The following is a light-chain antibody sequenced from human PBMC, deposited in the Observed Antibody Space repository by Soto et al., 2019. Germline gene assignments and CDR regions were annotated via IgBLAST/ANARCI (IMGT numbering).Light chain of an antibody. CDR2: TND. J-gene: IGLJ1*01. V-gene: IGLV1-44*01. Sequence: QSVLTQPPSSSGTPGQRVTISCSGGSSNIGSNPVNWYQQLPGTAPKLPIHTNDRRPSEVPDRFSGSKSGTSASLAISGLQSEDAADYYCAVWDDSLKGPVFGTGTKVTVL. CDR3: AVWDDSLKGPV. CDR1: SSNIGSNP.